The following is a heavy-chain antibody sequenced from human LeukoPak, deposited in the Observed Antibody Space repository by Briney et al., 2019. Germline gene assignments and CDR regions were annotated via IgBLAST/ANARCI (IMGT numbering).Heavy chain of an antibody. V-gene: IGHV4-34*01. D-gene: IGHD2-2*01. J-gene: IGHJ4*02. CDR1: GGSFSGYY. CDR3: ASLTYCSSTSCYVFSDY. Sequence: SETLSLTCAVYGGSFSGYYWSWIRQPPGKGLEWIGEINHSGSTNYNPSLKSRVTISVDTSKNQFSLKLSSVTAADTAVYYCASLTYCSSTSCYVFSDYWGQGTLVTVSS. CDR2: INHSGST.